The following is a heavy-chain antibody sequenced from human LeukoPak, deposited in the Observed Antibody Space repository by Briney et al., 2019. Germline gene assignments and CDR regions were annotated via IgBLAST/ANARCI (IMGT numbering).Heavy chain of an antibody. V-gene: IGHV4-34*01. CDR2: INHSGST. Sequence: ETLSLTCAVYGGSFSGYYWSWIRQPPGKGLEWIGEINHSGSTNYNPSLKSRVTISVDTSKNQFSLKLSSVTAADTAVYYCARRRHYYGSGGERNFDYWGQGTLVTVSS. J-gene: IGHJ4*02. CDR3: ARRRHYYGSGGERNFDY. CDR1: GGSFSGYY. D-gene: IGHD3-10*01.